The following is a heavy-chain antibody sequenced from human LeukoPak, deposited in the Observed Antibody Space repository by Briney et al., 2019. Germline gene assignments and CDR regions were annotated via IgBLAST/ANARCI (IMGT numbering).Heavy chain of an antibody. CDR2: ISGSGGTR. V-gene: IGHV3-23*01. CDR1: GFAFSTYA. CDR3: AKDVRRCNGACT. D-gene: IGHD2-8*01. Sequence: GGSLRLSCAASGFAFSTYAMSWVRQAPGKGLEWVSVISGSGGTRYYADSVKGRFTISRDNSKNTVDLQMNSLRAEDTAVYYCAKDVRRCNGACTWGQGTLVTVSS. J-gene: IGHJ5*02.